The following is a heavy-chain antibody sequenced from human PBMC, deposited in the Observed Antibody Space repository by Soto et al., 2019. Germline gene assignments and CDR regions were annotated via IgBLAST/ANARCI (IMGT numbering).Heavy chain of an antibody. CDR2: IKAANAYA. CDR1: GYTFTIFD. Sequence: QVQLVQSGAEVKKPGTSVKVSCQTSGYTFTIFDMHWVRQAPGQSLEWMGWIKAANAYAVYSENFQGRVTFTRDTSARTGYMDVSSLRYEDTAVYYCVVSRGWWSFGYWGQGTLVTVSS. J-gene: IGHJ4*02. D-gene: IGHD6-19*01. CDR3: VVSRGWWSFGY. V-gene: IGHV1-3*01.